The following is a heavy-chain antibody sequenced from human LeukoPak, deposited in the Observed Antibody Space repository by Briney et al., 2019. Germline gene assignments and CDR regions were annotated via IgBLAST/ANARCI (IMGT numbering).Heavy chain of an antibody. D-gene: IGHD6-19*01. V-gene: IGHV3-23*01. CDR1: GFTFSSYA. J-gene: IGHJ4*02. Sequence: GGSLRLSCAASGFTFSSYAMSWVRQAPGKGLEWVSAISGSGGSTYYADSVKGRFTISRDNSKNTLYLQMNSLRAEDTAVYYCANSLARRYSSGWYYFDYWGQGPLFTVS. CDR3: ANSLARRYSSGWYYFDY. CDR2: ISGSGGST.